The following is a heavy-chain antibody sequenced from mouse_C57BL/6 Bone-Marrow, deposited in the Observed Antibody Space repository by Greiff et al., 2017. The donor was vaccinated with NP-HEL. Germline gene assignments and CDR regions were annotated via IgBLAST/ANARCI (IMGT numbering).Heavy chain of an antibody. CDR3: AREGMDY. CDR1: GFTFSSYA. CDR2: ISDGGSYT. V-gene: IGHV5-4*01. J-gene: IGHJ4*01. Sequence: EVMLVESGGGLVKPGGSLKLSCAASGFTFSSYAMSWVRQTPEKRPEWVATISDGGSYTYYPDNVKGRFTISRDNAKNNLYLQMSHLKSEDTAMYYCAREGMDYWGQGTSVTVSS.